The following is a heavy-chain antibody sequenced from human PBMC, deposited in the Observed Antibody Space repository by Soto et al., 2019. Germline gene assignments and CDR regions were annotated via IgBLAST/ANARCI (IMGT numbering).Heavy chain of an antibody. V-gene: IGHV4-4*07. Sequence: QVQLQESGPGLVKPSETLSLTCTVSGGSISSYYWSWIRQPAGKGLEWIGRIYTSGSTNYNPSLKSRVTMSVDTSKNQFSLKLSSVTAADTAVYYCARGPYDTRNSHAFDIWGPGTMVTVSS. CDR2: IYTSGST. J-gene: IGHJ3*02. CDR3: ARGPYDTRNSHAFDI. D-gene: IGHD3-22*01. CDR1: GGSISSYY.